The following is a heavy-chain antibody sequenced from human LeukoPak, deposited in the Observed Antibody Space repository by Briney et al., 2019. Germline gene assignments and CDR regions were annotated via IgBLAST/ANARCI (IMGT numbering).Heavy chain of an antibody. CDR2: ISSSSSYI. J-gene: IGHJ4*02. D-gene: IGHD6-19*01. CDR1: GFTFSSYS. V-gene: IGHV3-21*01. Sequence: GGSLRLSCAASGFTFSSYSMNWVRQAPGKGLEWVSSISSSSSYIYYADSVKGRFTISRDNAKNSPYLQMNSLRAEDTAVYYCAGSSSGWYFNYWGQGTLVTVSS. CDR3: AGSSSGWYFNY.